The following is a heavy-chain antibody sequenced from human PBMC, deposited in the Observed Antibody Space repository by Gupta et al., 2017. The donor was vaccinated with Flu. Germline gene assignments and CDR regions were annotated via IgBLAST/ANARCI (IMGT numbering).Heavy chain of an antibody. V-gene: IGHV4-39*01. CDR2: IYYSGST. Sequence: GWIRQPPGKGLEWIGSIYYSGSTYYNPSLKSRVTISVDTSKNQFSLKLSSVTAADTAVYYCARPHARHRYSGSDSVDAFDIWGQGTMVTVSS. CDR3: ARPHARHRYSGSDSVDAFDI. D-gene: IGHD1-26*01. J-gene: IGHJ3*02.